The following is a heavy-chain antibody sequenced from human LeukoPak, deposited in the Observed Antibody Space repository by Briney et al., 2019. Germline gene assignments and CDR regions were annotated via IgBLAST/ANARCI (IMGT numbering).Heavy chain of an antibody. J-gene: IGHJ6*03. CDR1: GFAFISTS. V-gene: IGHV3-48*04. CDR2: SSTVTSNI. D-gene: IGHD1-1*01. CDR3: ATTGNFYDMDV. Sequence: GGSLRLSCAASGFAFISTSIHWVRQAPGKGLEWFSYSSTVTSNIYYADSVKGRFTISRDNAKSSLNLQMSSLRAEDTAVYFCATTGNFYDMDVWGKGTTVTVSS.